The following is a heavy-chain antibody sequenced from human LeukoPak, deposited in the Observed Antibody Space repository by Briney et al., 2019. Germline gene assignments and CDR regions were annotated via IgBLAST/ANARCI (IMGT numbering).Heavy chain of an antibody. V-gene: IGHV1-46*01. J-gene: IGHJ4*02. CDR2: INPSGGST. D-gene: IGHD4-23*01. Sequence: ASVKVSCKASGYTFTSYYMHRVRQAPGQGLEWMGIINPSGGSTSYAQKFQGRVTMTRDTSTSTVYMELSSLRSEDTAVYYCARDGDYGGNSLAYFDYWGQGTLVTVSS. CDR3: ARDGDYGGNSLAYFDY. CDR1: GYTFTSYY.